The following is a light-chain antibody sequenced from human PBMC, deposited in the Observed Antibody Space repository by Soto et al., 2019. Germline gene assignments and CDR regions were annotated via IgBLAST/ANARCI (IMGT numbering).Light chain of an antibody. CDR1: SSNIGRNT. V-gene: IGLV1-44*01. CDR2: SNN. Sequence: QSVLTQPPSASGTPGQRVTISCSGSSSNIGRNTVNWYQKLPGTAPELLIYSNNQRPSGVPDRFSGSKSGTSASLAISGLQSEDEADYYCAAWDDSLDGHVVFGGGTKLTVL. CDR3: AAWDDSLDGHVV. J-gene: IGLJ2*01.